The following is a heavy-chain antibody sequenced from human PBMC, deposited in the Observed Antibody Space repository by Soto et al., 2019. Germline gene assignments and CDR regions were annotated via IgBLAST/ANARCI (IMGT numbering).Heavy chain of an antibody. D-gene: IGHD7-27*01. CDR1: GFTFGSYT. J-gene: IGHJ4*02. Sequence: EVQLLESGGGLEQPGGSLRLSCAASGFTFGSYTMTWVRQAPGKGLEWVSAITNSGDATSYAGPAKGRFTISRDNSKNTLYLQMNSLRAEDTAVYYCARITGPGLGYLDYWGQGTLVTVSS. V-gene: IGHV3-23*01. CDR2: ITNSGDAT. CDR3: ARITGPGLGYLDY.